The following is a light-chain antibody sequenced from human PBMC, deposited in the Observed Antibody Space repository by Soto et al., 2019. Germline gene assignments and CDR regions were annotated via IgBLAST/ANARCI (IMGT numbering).Light chain of an antibody. J-gene: IGKJ4*01. Sequence: EIVMTQSPATLSASPGESATLSCGASQSVSNNLTWYQQKPGQPPRLLIYGASTRATGVPGRFSGSGYGTEFDLTISSLRSEDFEVYYCQQYNNWPYTFGGGTKVDIK. CDR1: QSVSNN. CDR2: GAS. V-gene: IGKV3-15*01. CDR3: QQYNNWPYT.